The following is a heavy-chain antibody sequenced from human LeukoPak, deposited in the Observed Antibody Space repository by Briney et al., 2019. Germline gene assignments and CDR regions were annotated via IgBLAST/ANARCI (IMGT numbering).Heavy chain of an antibody. Sequence: GGSLRLSCAASGFTFTTHAMSWVRQAPGKGLEWVSVISGSGGRTYYADSVKGRFTISRDNSKNTLYLQMNSLRAEDTAVYYCARAPIAAAVFDYWGQGTLVTVSS. D-gene: IGHD6-13*01. CDR2: ISGSGGRT. J-gene: IGHJ4*02. CDR3: ARAPIAAAVFDY. V-gene: IGHV3-23*01. CDR1: GFTFTTHA.